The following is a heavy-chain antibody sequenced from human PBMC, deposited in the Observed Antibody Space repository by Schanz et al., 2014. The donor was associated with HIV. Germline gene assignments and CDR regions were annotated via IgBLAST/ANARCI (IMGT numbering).Heavy chain of an antibody. J-gene: IGHJ4*02. CDR2: ISYDGSNK. Sequence: QVQLVESGEGVVQPGRSLRLEGAASGFTFSTWGKDWVRQAPGKALEWVPFISYDGSNKYYADSVKGRFTISRDNSKNTLHLQMNSLRAEDTAVYYCARDCHGGVYYAPSVFNWCQGTLVTVSS. V-gene: IGHV3-30*03. D-gene: IGHD1-26*01. CDR3: ARDCHGGVYYAPSVFN. CDR1: GFTFSTWG.